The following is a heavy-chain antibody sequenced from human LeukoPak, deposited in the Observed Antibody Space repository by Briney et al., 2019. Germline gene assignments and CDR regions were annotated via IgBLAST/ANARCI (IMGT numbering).Heavy chain of an antibody. J-gene: IGHJ6*03. V-gene: IGHV4-59*01. CDR3: ARDNSYMDV. D-gene: IGHD4-11*01. Sequence: PSETLSLTCTVSGDSISSYYWSWIRQPPGKGLEWIGYIYYSGSTNYNPSLKSRVTISVDTSKNQFSLRLSSVTAADTAVYYCARDNSYMDVWGKGTTVTVSS. CDR2: IYYSGST. CDR1: GDSISSYY.